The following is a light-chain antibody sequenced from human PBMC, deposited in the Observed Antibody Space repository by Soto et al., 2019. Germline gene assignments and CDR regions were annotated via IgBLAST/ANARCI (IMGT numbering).Light chain of an antibody. CDR1: QIINTW. Sequence: DIQMTQSHSTLSASVGDRVTITCRASQIINTWLAWYQQKPGKAPKLMIYRASNLVSGVPSRFSGSGSGTEFTLTISSLQPDDFSIYYCQQYETYSGTFGHGTKVDL. J-gene: IGKJ3*01. CDR2: RAS. V-gene: IGKV1-5*03. CDR3: QQYETYSGT.